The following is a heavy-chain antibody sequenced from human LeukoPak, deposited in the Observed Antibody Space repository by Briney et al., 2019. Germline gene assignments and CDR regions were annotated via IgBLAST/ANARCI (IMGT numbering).Heavy chain of an antibody. J-gene: IGHJ4*02. CDR1: GFTVSSNY. CDR2: LYSGGTT. D-gene: IGHD2-15*01. CDR3: ARMVAATSYY. Sequence: PGGSLRLSCAASGFTVSSNYMSWVRQAPGKGLEWVSVLYSGGTTHYADSVKGRFTISRDNSKNTLYLQMNSLRAEDTAVYYCARMVAATSYYWGQGTLVTVSS. V-gene: IGHV3-53*05.